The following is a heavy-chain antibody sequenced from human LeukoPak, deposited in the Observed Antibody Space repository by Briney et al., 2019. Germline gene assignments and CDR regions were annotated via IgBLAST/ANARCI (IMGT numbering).Heavy chain of an antibody. D-gene: IGHD3-16*01. Sequence: SVKVSCEASGGTFSSYAISWVRQAPGQGLEWMGRIIPIFGTANYAQKFQGRVTITTDESTSTAYMELSSLRSEDTAVYYCARAPRGMIWGSEYFQHWGQGTLVTVSS. V-gene: IGHV1-69*05. CDR2: IIPIFGTA. J-gene: IGHJ1*01. CDR1: GGTFSSYA. CDR3: ARAPRGMIWGSEYFQH.